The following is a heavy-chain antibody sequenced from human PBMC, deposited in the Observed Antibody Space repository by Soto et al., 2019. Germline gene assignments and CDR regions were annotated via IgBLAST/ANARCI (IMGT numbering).Heavy chain of an antibody. CDR3: ARDRSIYDYIWGSYRPGAFDI. J-gene: IGHJ3*02. CDR1: GGSISSGGYY. CDR2: IYYSGST. D-gene: IGHD3-16*02. Sequence: QVQLQESGPGLVKPSQTLSLTCTVSGGSISSGGYYWSWIRQHPGKGLEWIGYIYYSGSTYYNLSLKSRVTISVDTSKNQFSLKLSSVTAADTAVYYCARDRSIYDYIWGSYRPGAFDIWGQGTMVTVSS. V-gene: IGHV4-31*03.